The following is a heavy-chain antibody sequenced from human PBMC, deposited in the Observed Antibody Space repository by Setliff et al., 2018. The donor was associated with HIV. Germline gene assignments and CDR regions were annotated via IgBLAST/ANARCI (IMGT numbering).Heavy chain of an antibody. J-gene: IGHJ4*02. CDR2: INIKNGNT. Sequence: GASVMVSCKASGYIFSTSGISWVRQAPGQGLEWMGWINIKNGNTNYGQKLQGRVTMTTDTSTSTAYMELRSLRSDDTAVYYCARDAPGNTEAAPDYWGQGTLVTVSS. CDR1: GYIFSTSG. V-gene: IGHV1-18*01. CDR3: ARDAPGNTEAAPDY. D-gene: IGHD6-6*01.